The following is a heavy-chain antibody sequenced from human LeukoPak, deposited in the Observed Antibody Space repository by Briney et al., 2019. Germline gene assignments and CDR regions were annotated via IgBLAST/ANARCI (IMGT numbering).Heavy chain of an antibody. CDR2: ISSSSSYI. V-gene: IGHV3-21*01. Sequence: GGSLRLSCAASGFTFSSYSMNWVRQAPGKGLEWVSSISSSSSYIYYADSVKGRFTISRDNAKNSLYLQMNSLRAEDTAVYYCARDLSYDYVWGSYRSYYFDYWGQGTLVTVSS. J-gene: IGHJ4*02. D-gene: IGHD3-16*02. CDR1: GFTFSSYS. CDR3: ARDLSYDYVWGSYRSYYFDY.